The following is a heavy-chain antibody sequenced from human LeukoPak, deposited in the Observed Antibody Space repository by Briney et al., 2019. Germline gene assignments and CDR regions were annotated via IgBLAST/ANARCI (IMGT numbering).Heavy chain of an antibody. CDR2: IYHSGST. Sequence: SETPSLTCTVSGGSISSGGYYWSWIRQPPGKGLEWIGYIYHSGSTYYNPSLKSRVTISVDTCKNQFSLKLSSVTAADTAVYYCARHPPYYYGSGSYYNGRGLRAFDIWGQGTMVTVSS. V-gene: IGHV4-30-2*01. J-gene: IGHJ3*02. CDR1: GGSISSGGYY. D-gene: IGHD3-10*01. CDR3: ARHPPYYYGSGSYYNGRGLRAFDI.